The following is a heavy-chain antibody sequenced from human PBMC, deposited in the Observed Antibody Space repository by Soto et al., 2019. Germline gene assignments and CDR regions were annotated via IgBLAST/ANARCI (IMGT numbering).Heavy chain of an antibody. J-gene: IGHJ4*02. CDR3: ARGRTVEYSGYDLFDY. CDR2: ISAYNGDT. D-gene: IGHD5-12*01. Sequence: QVQLVQSGAEAKKPGASVKVSCKASGYTFTSYGITWIRQAPGQGLEWMGWISAYNGDTNYAQKFQGRVTMTTDTSTSTAYMELTSLRSDDTAVYYCARGRTVEYSGYDLFDYWGQGTLVTVS. V-gene: IGHV1-18*01. CDR1: GYTFTSYG.